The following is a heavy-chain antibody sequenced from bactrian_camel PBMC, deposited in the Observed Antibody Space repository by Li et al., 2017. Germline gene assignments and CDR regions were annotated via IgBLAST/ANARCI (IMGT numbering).Heavy chain of an antibody. CDR1: IFQYASYC. V-gene: IGHV3S55*01. CDR3: AADTGEVRCPDAFGY. J-gene: IGHJ6*01. CDR2: IDSDGST. Sequence: VQLVESGGGSVQAVGSLRLSCTSSIFQYASYCMGWFRQAPGKEREGVAAIDSDGSTSYADSVKGRFTISKDNAKNTLYLQTNSLKPEDTAMYYCAADTGEVRCPDAFGYWGQGTQVTVS. D-gene: IGHD6*01.